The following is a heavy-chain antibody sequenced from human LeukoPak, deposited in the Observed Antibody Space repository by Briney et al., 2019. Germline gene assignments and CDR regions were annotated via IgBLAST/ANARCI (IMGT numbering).Heavy chain of an antibody. D-gene: IGHD3-3*01. Sequence: SETLSLTCTVSGGSVSSGSYYWSWIRQPPGKGLEWIGYIYYSGSTNYNPSLKSRVTISVDTSKNQFSLKLSSVTAADTAVYYCARERFGVVIMYGMDVWGQGTTVTVSS. CDR3: ARERFGVVIMYGMDV. V-gene: IGHV4-61*01. CDR2: IYYSGST. CDR1: GGSVSSGSYY. J-gene: IGHJ6*02.